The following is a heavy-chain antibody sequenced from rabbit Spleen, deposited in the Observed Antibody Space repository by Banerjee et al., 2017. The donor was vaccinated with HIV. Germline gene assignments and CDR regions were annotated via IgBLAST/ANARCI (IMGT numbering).Heavy chain of an antibody. J-gene: IGHJ3*01. D-gene: IGHD1-1*01. Sequence: QEQLEESGGGLVKPEGSLTLTCKASGFSFSDRDVMCWVRQAPGKGLEWIGCINTATGKDVYATWAKGRFTISRASSTTVFLQVTRLTVADTATYFCARDLPEIVGWNFGFWGQGTLVTVS. V-gene: IGHV1S45*01. CDR2: INTATGKD. CDR3: ARDLPEIVGWNFGF. CDR1: GFSFSDRDV.